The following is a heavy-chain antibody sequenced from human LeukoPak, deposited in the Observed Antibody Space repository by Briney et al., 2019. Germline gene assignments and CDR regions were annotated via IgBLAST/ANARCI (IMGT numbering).Heavy chain of an antibody. V-gene: IGHV4-39*07. CDR1: GGSISSSSYH. D-gene: IGHD1-14*01. Sequence: SETLSLTCTVSGGSISSSSYHWGWIRQPPGKGLEWIGSIYYSGSTYYNPSLKSRVTISVDTSKNQFSLKLSSVTAADTAVYYCAREGIESGTDYWGQGTLVTVSS. CDR2: IYYSGST. CDR3: AREGIESGTDY. J-gene: IGHJ4*02.